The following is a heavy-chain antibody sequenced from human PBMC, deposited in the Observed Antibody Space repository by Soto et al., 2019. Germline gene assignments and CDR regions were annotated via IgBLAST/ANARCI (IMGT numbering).Heavy chain of an antibody. CDR2: ISYDGGNK. V-gene: IGHV3-30-3*01. CDR1: GFTFSSYA. D-gene: IGHD2-15*01. Sequence: QVQLVESGGGVVQPGRSLRLSCAASGFTFSSYAMHWVRQAPGKGLEWVAVISYDGGNKYYADSVKGRFTISRDNSKNTLYLQMSSLRGEDTAVYYCARDYRAAGLFYCMDVWGQGTTVTVSS. CDR3: ARDYRAAGLFYCMDV. J-gene: IGHJ6*02.